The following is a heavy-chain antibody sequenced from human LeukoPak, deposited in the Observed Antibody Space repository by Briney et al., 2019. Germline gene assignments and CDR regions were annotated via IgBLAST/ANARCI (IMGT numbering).Heavy chain of an antibody. V-gene: IGHV1-69*06. CDR1: GGTFSSYA. CDR2: IIPIFGTA. D-gene: IGHD2-15*01. J-gene: IGHJ4*02. Sequence: EASVKVSCKASGGTFSSYAISWVRQAPGQGLEWMGGIIPIFGTANYAQKFQGRVTTTADKSTSTAYMELSSLRSEDTAVYYCASMDCSGGSCHLDYWGQGTLVTVSS. CDR3: ASMDCSGGSCHLDY.